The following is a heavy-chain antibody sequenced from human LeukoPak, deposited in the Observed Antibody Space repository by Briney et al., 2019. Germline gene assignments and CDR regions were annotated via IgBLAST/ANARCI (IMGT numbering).Heavy chain of an antibody. Sequence: PGGSLRLSCAASGFTFSAHGMHWVRQAPGKGLECVAIIKQDGSEKYYVNSVKGRFTISRDNAKNSLYLQMNSLRVEDTAVYYCARVAPGFGIGSTDGRDDWGQGTLVTVSS. J-gene: IGHJ4*02. V-gene: IGHV3-7*01. CDR2: IKQDGSEK. CDR3: ARVAPGFGIGSTDGRDD. D-gene: IGHD3-10*01. CDR1: GFTFSAHG.